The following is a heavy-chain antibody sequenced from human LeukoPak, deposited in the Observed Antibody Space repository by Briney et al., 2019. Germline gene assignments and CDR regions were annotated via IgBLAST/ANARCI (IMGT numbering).Heavy chain of an antibody. CDR2: LWFDGSNI. D-gene: IGHD6-19*01. CDR3: ARDSLPMAVTGPFDH. Sequence: GSLRLSCAASGFNFSSYGMHWVRQAPGKGLEWVASLWFDGSNIHYADSVKGRVIISRDNSKSALYLQMNSLRAEDTAIYYCARDSLPMAVTGPFDHWGQGALVTVSS. CDR1: GFNFSSYG. V-gene: IGHV3-33*01. J-gene: IGHJ4*02.